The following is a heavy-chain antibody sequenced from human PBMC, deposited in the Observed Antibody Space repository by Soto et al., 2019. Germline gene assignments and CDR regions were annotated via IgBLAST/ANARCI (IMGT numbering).Heavy chain of an antibody. CDR2: ISGSGSGT. V-gene: IGHV3-23*04. D-gene: IGHD5-12*01. CDR1: GFCFSNHA. Sequence: EVQLVESGGGLVQPGGSLRLSCAASGFCFSNHAMTWVRQAPGKGLEWVSAISGSGSGTYYADSVKGRFTISRDNSKNTLYLQMNSLRVDDTAVYYCATNRATGYDPFDYWGQGSLFTVSS. CDR3: ATNRATGYDPFDY. J-gene: IGHJ4*02.